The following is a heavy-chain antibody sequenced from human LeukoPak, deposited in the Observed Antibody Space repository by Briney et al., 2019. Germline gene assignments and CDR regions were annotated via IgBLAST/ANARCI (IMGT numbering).Heavy chain of an antibody. J-gene: IGHJ4*02. Sequence: SQTLSLTCTVSGGSISSGDYDWSWIRQPPGKGLEWIGYIYCSGSTYYNPSLKSRVTISVVTSKNQFSLKLSSVTAADTAVYYCARVTYYYGSGSHPAPNFDYWGQGTLVTVSS. V-gene: IGHV4-30-4*01. CDR2: IYCSGST. D-gene: IGHD3-10*01. CDR3: ARVTYYYGSGSHPAPNFDY. CDR1: GGSISSGDYD.